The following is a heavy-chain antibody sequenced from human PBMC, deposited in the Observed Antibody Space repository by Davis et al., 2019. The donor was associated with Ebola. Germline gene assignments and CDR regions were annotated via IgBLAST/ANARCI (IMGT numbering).Heavy chain of an antibody. Sequence: PGGSLRLSCAASGFTFSSYGMHWVRQAPGKGLEWVAVIWYDGSNKYYADSVKGRFTIPRDNSKNTLYLQMNSLRAEDTAVYYCARKIAAAGRMFRYYFDYWGQGTLVTVSS. CDR2: IWYDGSNK. CDR1: GFTFSSYG. CDR3: ARKIAAAGRMFRYYFDY. D-gene: IGHD6-13*01. V-gene: IGHV3-33*01. J-gene: IGHJ4*02.